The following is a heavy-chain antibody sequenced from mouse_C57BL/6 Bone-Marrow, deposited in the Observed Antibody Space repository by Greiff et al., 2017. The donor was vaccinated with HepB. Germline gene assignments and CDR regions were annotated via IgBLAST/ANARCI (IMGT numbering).Heavy chain of an antibody. Sequence: QVQLQQPGAELVMPGASVKLSCKASGYTFTSYWMHWVKQRPGQGLEWIGEIDPSDSYTNYNQKFKGKSTLTVDKSSSTAYMQLSSLTSEDSAVDYCARGPDCCGGSLDYWGQGTTLTVSS. D-gene: IGHD1-1*02. J-gene: IGHJ2*01. CDR3: ARGPDCCGGSLDY. CDR1: GYTFTSYW. CDR2: IDPSDSYT. V-gene: IGHV1-69*01.